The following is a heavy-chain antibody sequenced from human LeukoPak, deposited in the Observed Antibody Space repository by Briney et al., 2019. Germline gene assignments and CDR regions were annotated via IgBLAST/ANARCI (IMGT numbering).Heavy chain of an antibody. CDR1: GASSRSHY. CDR3: ASFGERGWFDP. CDR2: IFYSGHT. V-gene: IGHV4-59*08. J-gene: IGHJ5*02. Sequence: SETLSLTCTVSGASSRSHYWNWIRQPPRKGLGWIGYIFYSGHTNYNPSLKSRVPISVDTYKNDFSLKLTSVTATDTAVYYCASFGERGWFDPWGQGTLVSVSS. D-gene: IGHD3-10*01.